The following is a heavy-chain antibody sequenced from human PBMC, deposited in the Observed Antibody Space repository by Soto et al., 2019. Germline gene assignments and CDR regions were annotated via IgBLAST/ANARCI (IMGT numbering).Heavy chain of an antibody. V-gene: IGHV1-69*06. J-gene: IGHJ6*02. Sequence: SVKVSCKASGGTFSSYAISWVRQAPGQGLEWMGGIIPIFGTANYAQKFQGRVTITADKSTSTAYMELGSLRSEDTAVYYCARVGGYTGYSSSWYNSYYYYGMDVWGQGTTVTVSS. CDR1: GGTFSSYA. D-gene: IGHD6-13*01. CDR2: IIPIFGTA. CDR3: ARVGGYTGYSSSWYNSYYYYGMDV.